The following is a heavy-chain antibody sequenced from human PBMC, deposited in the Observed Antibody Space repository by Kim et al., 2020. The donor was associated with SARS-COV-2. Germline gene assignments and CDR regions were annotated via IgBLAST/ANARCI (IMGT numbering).Heavy chain of an antibody. Sequence: ASVKVSCKASGYTFTGYYMHWVRQAPGQGLEWMGWINPNSGGTNYAQKFQGRVTMTRDTSISTAYMELSRLRSDDTAVYYCARRPQYYYDSSGYYTYYFDYWGQGTLVTVSS. CDR2: INPNSGGT. CDR1: GYTFTGYY. J-gene: IGHJ4*02. V-gene: IGHV1-2*02. CDR3: ARRPQYYYDSSGYYTYYFDY. D-gene: IGHD3-22*01.